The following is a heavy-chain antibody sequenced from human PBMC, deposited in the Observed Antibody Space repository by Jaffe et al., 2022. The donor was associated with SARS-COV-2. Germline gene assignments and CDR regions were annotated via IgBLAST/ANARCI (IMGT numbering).Heavy chain of an antibody. CDR3: ARRLYDYVWGSYRYTYYYYGMDV. J-gene: IGHJ6*02. CDR1: GYTFTSYD. V-gene: IGHV1-8*01. CDR2: MNPNSGNT. Sequence: QVQLVQSGAEVKKPGASVKVSCKASGYTFTSYDINWVRQATGQGLEWMGWMNPNSGNTGYAQKFQGRVTMTRNTSISTAYMELSSLRSEDTAVYYCARRLYDYVWGSYRYTYYYYGMDVWGQGTTVTVSS. D-gene: IGHD3-16*02.